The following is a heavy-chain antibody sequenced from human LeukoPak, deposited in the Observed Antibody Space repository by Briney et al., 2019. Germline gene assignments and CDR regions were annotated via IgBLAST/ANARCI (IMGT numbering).Heavy chain of an antibody. D-gene: IGHD1-26*01. Sequence: PGASLRLSCAASGFTFSSYAMSWVRQAPGKGLEWVSAISGSGGSTYYADSVKGRFTISRDNSKNTLYLQMNSLRAEDTAVHYCAKDVMNSGSWGDYWGQGTLVTVSS. J-gene: IGHJ4*02. CDR2: ISGSGGST. CDR1: GFTFSSYA. V-gene: IGHV3-23*01. CDR3: AKDVMNSGSWGDY.